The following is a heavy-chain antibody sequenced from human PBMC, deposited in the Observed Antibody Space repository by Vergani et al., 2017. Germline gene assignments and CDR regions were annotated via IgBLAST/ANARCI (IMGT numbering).Heavy chain of an antibody. Sequence: EVDLVESGGGLAQPGGSLRLSCATSGFDFTNSAMSWIRQAPGRGLQWVSSITRGSKSIYYADSVKGRFTITRDDVKKSLLLRMNNLKVDDTAIYYCARTRSPIAMIRQFEQWGQGTLVTVSS. J-gene: IGHJ4*02. V-gene: IGHV3-21*04. D-gene: IGHD5-18*01. CDR1: GFDFTNSA. CDR2: ITRGSKSI. CDR3: ARTRSPIAMIRQFEQ.